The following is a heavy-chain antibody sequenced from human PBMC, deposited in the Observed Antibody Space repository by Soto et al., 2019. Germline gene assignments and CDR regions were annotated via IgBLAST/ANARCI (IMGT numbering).Heavy chain of an antibody. CDR3: AREGQHVVGPDAYSFDY. Sequence: QVRLVESGGGVVQPGRSLRLSCAASGFIFSTYGMHWVRQAPGKGLQWVAVVSDDGYTTYYAESGKGRFTVSRDSSKNTLYLTMSNLRTEDTAVYYCAREGQHVVGPDAYSFDYWGQGTLVTVSS. V-gene: IGHV3-30*03. J-gene: IGHJ4*02. D-gene: IGHD2-2*01. CDR1: GFIFSTYG. CDR2: VSDDGYTT.